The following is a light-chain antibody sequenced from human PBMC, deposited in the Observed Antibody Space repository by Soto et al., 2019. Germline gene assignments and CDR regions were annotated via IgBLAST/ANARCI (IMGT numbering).Light chain of an antibody. CDR3: QQSYSTRIT. CDR1: QSISNY. Sequence: DFPMTQSPSSLSASVGDRVTITCRASQSISNYLNWYQQKPGKAPKLLSYAASSLQSGVPSRFSGSGSGTDFTLTISSLQPEDFATYYCQQSYSTRITFGQGTRLEIK. J-gene: IGKJ5*01. CDR2: AAS. V-gene: IGKV1-39*01.